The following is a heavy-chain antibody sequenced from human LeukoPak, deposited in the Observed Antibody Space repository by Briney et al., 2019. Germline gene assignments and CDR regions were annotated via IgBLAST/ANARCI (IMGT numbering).Heavy chain of an antibody. CDR1: GFTVSRNY. CDR2: IYGDGST. J-gene: IGHJ4*02. Sequence: PGGSLRLSCAASGFTVSRNYMSWVRQVPGKGLEWVSVIYGDGSTYYADSVKGRFTISRDNSKNTPYLQMSSLRAEDTAVHYCARGGGYYGSGSYYKFDYWGQGTLVTVSS. V-gene: IGHV3-66*01. CDR3: ARGGGYYGSGSYYKFDY. D-gene: IGHD3-10*01.